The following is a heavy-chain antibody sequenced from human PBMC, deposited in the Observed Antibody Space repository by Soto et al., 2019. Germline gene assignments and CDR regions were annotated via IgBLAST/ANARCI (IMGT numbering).Heavy chain of an antibody. J-gene: IGHJ4*02. V-gene: IGHV1-18*01. Sequence: ASVKVSCKASGYTFTSYGISWVRQAPGQGLEWMGWISAYSGDTNYAQKLQGRVTMTRDTSISTAYMELSRLRSDDTAVYYCARTGYCSGGSCYTYYFDYWGQGTLVTVSS. CDR1: GYTFTSYG. CDR3: ARTGYCSGGSCYTYYFDY. D-gene: IGHD2-15*01. CDR2: ISAYSGDT.